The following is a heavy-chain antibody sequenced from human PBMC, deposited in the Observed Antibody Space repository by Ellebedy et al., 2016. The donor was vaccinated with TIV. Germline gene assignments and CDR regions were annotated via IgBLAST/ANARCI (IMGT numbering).Heavy chain of an antibody. V-gene: IGHV4-39*07. D-gene: IGHD5-12*01. CDR3: ASSPSGYEIPY. J-gene: IGHJ4*02. Sequence: GSLRLXXNASGGTISSTNYYWGWIRQSPEKGLEWIGSIYHSGSTYYNPSLKSRLTISLDTTKNQFSLGLDSVTAADTAVYYCASSPSGYEIPYWGQGTLVTVSS. CDR2: IYHSGST. CDR1: GGTISSTNYY.